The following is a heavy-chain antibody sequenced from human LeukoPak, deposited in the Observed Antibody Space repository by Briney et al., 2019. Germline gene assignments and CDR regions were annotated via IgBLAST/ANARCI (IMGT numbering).Heavy chain of an antibody. CDR2: ISGSGGST. V-gene: IGHV3-23*01. D-gene: IGHD6-13*01. Sequence: GGSLRLSCAASGFTFNNYAMSWVRQAPGKGLEWVSAISGSGGSTYYADSVKGRFTISRDNSKNTLYLQMNSLRAEDTAVYYCAKATGIAAAGPKESWGQGTLVTVSS. CDR1: GFTFNNYA. J-gene: IGHJ4*02. CDR3: AKATGIAAAGPKES.